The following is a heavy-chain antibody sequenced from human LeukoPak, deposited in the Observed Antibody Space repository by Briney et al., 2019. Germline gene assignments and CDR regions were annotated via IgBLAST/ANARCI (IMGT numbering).Heavy chain of an antibody. D-gene: IGHD6-19*01. Sequence: GGSLRLSCAASGFTFSSYAMHWVRQAPGKGLEWVAVISFDGTHDLYADSVKGRFTISRDNAKNSLYLQMNSLRAEDTAVYYCASFYSSGWEPLFDYWGQGSLVTVSS. V-gene: IGHV3-30*04. J-gene: IGHJ4*02. CDR2: ISFDGTHD. CDR3: ASFYSSGWEPLFDY. CDR1: GFTFSSYA.